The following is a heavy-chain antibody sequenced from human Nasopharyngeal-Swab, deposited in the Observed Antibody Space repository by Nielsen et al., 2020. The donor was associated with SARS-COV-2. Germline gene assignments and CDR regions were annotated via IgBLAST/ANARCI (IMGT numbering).Heavy chain of an antibody. CDR2: IKRKADGGTV. Sequence: GESLKISCAASGFVFSSVWMSWVRQAPGTGLEWVGRIKRKADGGTVEYATAVRGRFSISRDDSRNTLFLQMNRLTTEDTAVYYCTTLHRTGWFWGQGTLVTVSS. V-gene: IGHV3-15*01. D-gene: IGHD6-19*01. CDR3: TTLHRTGWF. CDR1: GFVFSSVW. J-gene: IGHJ4*02.